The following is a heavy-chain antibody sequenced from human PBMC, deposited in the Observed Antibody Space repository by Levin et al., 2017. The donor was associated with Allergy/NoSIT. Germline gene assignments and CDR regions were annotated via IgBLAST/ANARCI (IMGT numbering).Heavy chain of an antibody. J-gene: IGHJ6*02. CDR2: ISWNSGSI. CDR1: GFTFDDYA. Sequence: SLKISCAASGFTFDDYAMHWVRQAPGKGLEWVSGISWNSGSIGYADSVKGRFTISRDNAKNSLYLQMNSLRAEDTALYYCAKDQGGYSSSSRIYYGMDVWGQGTTVTVSS. V-gene: IGHV3-9*01. CDR3: AKDQGGYSSSSRIYYGMDV. D-gene: IGHD6-6*01.